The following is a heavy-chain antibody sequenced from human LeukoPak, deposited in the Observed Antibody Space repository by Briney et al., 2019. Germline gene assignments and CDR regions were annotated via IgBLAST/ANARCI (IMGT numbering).Heavy chain of an antibody. D-gene: IGHD1-26*01. V-gene: IGHV3-23*01. CDR1: GFTFDNYG. J-gene: IGHJ4*02. CDR2: ISVSGGST. CDR3: AKGGSGNFPGRGYFDY. Sequence: GGSLRLSCEGSGFTFDNYGMSWVRQAPGKGLQWVSYISVSGGSTYYTDSVKGRFTISRDNSKSTLYLQLDGLRAEDTAVYFCAKGGSGNFPGRGYFDYWGQGTLVTVSS.